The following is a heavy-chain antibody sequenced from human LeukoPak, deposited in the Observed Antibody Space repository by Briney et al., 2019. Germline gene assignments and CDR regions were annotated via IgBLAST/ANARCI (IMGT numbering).Heavy chain of an antibody. V-gene: IGHV3-7*01. CDR3: ARLQYSFLYGSGSYGVDY. D-gene: IGHD3-10*01. Sequence: PGGSLRLSCAASGFTFSSYWMSWVRQAPGKGLEWAANIKQDGSEKYYVDSVKGRFTISRDNAKNSLYLQMNSLRAEDTAVYYCARLQYSFLYGSGSYGVDYWGQGTLVTVSS. CDR1: GFTFSSYW. J-gene: IGHJ4*02. CDR2: IKQDGSEK.